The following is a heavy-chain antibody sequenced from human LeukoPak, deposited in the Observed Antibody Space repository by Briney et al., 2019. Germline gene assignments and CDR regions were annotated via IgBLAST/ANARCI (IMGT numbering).Heavy chain of an antibody. CDR1: GYTFTSYD. J-gene: IGHJ6*03. Sequence: ASVKVSCKASGYTFTSYDINWVRQATGQGLEWMGWMNPNSGNTGYAQKFQGRVTMTRNTSISTAYMELSSLRSEDTAVYYCARGGGYSSGWYYYYYYYMDVWGKGTTVTISS. D-gene: IGHD6-19*01. CDR2: MNPNSGNT. CDR3: ARGGGYSSGWYYYYYYYMDV. V-gene: IGHV1-8*01.